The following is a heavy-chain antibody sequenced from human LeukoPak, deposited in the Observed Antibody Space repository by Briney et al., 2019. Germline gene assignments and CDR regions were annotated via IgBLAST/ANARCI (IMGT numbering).Heavy chain of an antibody. Sequence: SETLSLTCTGSGGSIRPYFWSWIRQPPGKGLEWIGYISYSGSTNYNPSLKSRVTISVDTSKNQFSLQLSSVTAADTAVYYCARDDYRGVTNFDPWGQGTLVTVSS. CDR1: GGSIRPYF. CDR3: ARDDYRGVTNFDP. D-gene: IGHD3-10*01. J-gene: IGHJ5*02. V-gene: IGHV4-59*01. CDR2: ISYSGST.